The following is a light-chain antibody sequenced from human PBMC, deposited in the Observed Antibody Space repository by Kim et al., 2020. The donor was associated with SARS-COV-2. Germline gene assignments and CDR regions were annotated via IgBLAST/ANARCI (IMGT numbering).Light chain of an antibody. CDR2: SYN. CDR3: AAWDDSLNGWV. Sequence: ELTQPPSASATPGQRVTISCSGSSSNIGTNTVNWYQQIPTTAPKLLIFSYNQRPSGVPDRFSGSKSGSSASLAISGLQSEDEADYFCAAWDDSLNGWVFGGGTKLTVL. CDR1: SSNIGTNT. J-gene: IGLJ3*02. V-gene: IGLV1-44*01.